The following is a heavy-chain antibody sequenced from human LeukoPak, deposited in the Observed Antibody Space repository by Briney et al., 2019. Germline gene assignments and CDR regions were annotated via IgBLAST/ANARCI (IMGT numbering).Heavy chain of an antibody. V-gene: IGHV3-11*01. CDR1: GFSLGDFY. CDR2: ISGGGGNI. J-gene: IGHJ6*02. CDR3: ARGNYRGLGGPQRWRGTGGMDV. Sequence: GGSLRLSCAASGFSLGDFYVNWIRRAPGKGLEWLSNISGGGGNIYYADSVKGRFTISRDTANNYVYLQMNSLRVDDTAVYYCARGNYRGLGGPQRWRGTGGMDVWGQGTTVTVSS. D-gene: IGHD1-7*01.